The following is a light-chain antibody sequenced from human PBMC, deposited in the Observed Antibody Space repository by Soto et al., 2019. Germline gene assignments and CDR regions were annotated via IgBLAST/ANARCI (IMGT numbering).Light chain of an antibody. Sequence: DIQMTQSPSSLSASVGDRVTITCRASQSISSYLHWYQHKPGEVPKLLIYAASSLQSGVPSRFSGSGSGTDFALTISSLQPEDFATYYCHQSYINPKTFGQGTKVDIK. CDR2: AAS. V-gene: IGKV1-39*01. CDR1: QSISSY. CDR3: HQSYINPKT. J-gene: IGKJ1*01.